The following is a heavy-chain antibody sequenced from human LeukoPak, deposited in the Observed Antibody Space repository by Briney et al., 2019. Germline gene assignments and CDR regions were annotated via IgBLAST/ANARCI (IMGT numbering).Heavy chain of an antibody. Sequence: GGSLRLSCAASGFMFSTSWMSWVRQAPGKGLEWVANIKQDGSDKYYVGSVKDRFTVSRDNAKNSLYLKVNSLRVEDTAVYYCATIYENAFNFWGQGTMVTVSS. CDR2: IKQDGSDK. CDR3: ATIYENAFNF. J-gene: IGHJ3*01. CDR1: GFMFSTSW. V-gene: IGHV3-7*02. D-gene: IGHD3-16*01.